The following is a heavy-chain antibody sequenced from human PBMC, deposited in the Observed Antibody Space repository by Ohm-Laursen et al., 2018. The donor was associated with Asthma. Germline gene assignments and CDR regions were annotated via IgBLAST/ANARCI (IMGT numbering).Heavy chain of an antibody. V-gene: IGHV2-5*01. CDR1: GFSLSTSGVG. Sequence: PTQTLTLTCTFSGFSLSTSGVGVGWIRQPPGKALEWLTHLYWNDDKRYSPSLKSRLTTTKDTTKNQVVLTRTNIVPVDTATYYCAHLVDLFSYGMDVWGQGTTVTVSS. CDR3: AHLVDLFSYGMDV. D-gene: IGHD5-24*01. CDR2: LYWNDDK. J-gene: IGHJ6*02.